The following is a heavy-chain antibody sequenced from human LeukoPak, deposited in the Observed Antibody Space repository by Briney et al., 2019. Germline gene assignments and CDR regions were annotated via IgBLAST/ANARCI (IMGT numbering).Heavy chain of an antibody. J-gene: IGHJ4*02. CDR2: ISYDGSNK. D-gene: IGHD3-10*01. Sequence: GGSLRLSCAASGFTFSSYAMHWVRQAPGKGLEWVAVISYDGSNKYYADSVKGRFTISRDNSKNTLYLQMNSLRAEDTAVYYSARDVKRCFTYYYGSGSWGQGSLVTVSS. V-gene: IGHV3-30*04. CDR1: GFTFSSYA. CDR3: ARDVKRCFTYYYGSGS.